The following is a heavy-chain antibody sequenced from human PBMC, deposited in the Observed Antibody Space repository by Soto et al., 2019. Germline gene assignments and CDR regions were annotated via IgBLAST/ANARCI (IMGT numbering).Heavy chain of an antibody. V-gene: IGHV4-31*03. CDR3: ARASVSSSTYYLQFDY. Sequence: PSETLSLTCTVSGASISSGGYYWSWIRQHPGKGLEWLGYIYDSGTTYYNPSLESRLAISVDTSKDQFSLKLTSVTAADTAVYYCARASVSSSTYYLQFDYWGQGTLVTVSS. CDR1: GASISSGGYY. J-gene: IGHJ4*02. D-gene: IGHD3-22*01. CDR2: IYDSGTT.